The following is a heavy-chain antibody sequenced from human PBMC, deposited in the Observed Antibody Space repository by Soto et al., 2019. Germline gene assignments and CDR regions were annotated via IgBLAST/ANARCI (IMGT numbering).Heavy chain of an antibody. D-gene: IGHD3-10*01. CDR3: ARSTPYYYGSGSYYNSFDP. J-gene: IGHJ5*02. CDR2: IDPSDSYT. Sequence: GESLKISCKGSGYSFTSYWISWVRQMPGKGLEWMGRIDPSDSYTNYSPSFQGHVTISADKSISTAYLQWSSLKASDTAMYYCARSTPYYYGSGSYYNSFDPWGQGTLVTVSS. V-gene: IGHV5-10-1*01. CDR1: GYSFTSYW.